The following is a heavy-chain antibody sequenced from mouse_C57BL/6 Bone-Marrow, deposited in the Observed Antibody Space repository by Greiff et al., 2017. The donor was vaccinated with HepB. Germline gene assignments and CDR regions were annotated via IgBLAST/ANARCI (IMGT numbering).Heavy chain of an antibody. CDR3: ARERRGYAMDY. Sequence: EVHLVESEGGLVQPGSSMKLSCTASGFTFSDYYMAWVRQVPEKGLEWVANINYDGSSTYYLDSLKSRFIISRDNAKNILYLQMSSLKSEDTATYYCARERRGYAMDYWGQGTSVTVSS. CDR1: GFTFSDYY. J-gene: IGHJ4*01. CDR2: INYDGSST. V-gene: IGHV5-16*01.